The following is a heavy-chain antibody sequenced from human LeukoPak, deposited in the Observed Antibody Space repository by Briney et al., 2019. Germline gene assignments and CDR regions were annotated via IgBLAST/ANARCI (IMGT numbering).Heavy chain of an antibody. CDR3: ASIAGRDLLKFDY. D-gene: IGHD1-1*01. CDR1: GGSISSSSYY. CDR2: IYYSGST. J-gene: IGHJ4*02. Sequence: PSETLSLTCTVSGGSISSSSYYWGWIRQPPGKGLEWIGSIYYSGSTYYNPSLKSRVTISVDTSKNQFSLKLSSVTAADTAVYYCASIAGRDLLKFDYWGQGTLVTVSS. V-gene: IGHV4-39*01.